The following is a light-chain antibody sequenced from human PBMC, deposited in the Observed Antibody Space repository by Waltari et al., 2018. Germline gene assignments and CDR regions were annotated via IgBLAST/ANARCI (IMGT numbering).Light chain of an antibody. CDR1: TGAVTSGHY. Sequence: QAVVTQEPSLTVSPGGTVTLTCGSSTGAVTSGHYPYWVQQKPGQAPRTLIFDASNKHSWTPARLSGSRLGGKAALTLSGAQPEDEAEYYCLLSYSGARVFGGGTKLTVL. J-gene: IGLJ3*02. CDR3: LLSYSGARV. CDR2: DAS. V-gene: IGLV7-46*01.